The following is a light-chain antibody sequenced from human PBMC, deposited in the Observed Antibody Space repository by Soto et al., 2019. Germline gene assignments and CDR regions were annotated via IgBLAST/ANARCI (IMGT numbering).Light chain of an antibody. J-gene: IGKJ1*01. CDR2: GAS. Sequence: DIVFTQAPGTLSLSPGERVTLSCMASQSVSNNYLAWYQQKPGQAPSLLIYGASNRATGIPDRFSGSGSGTDFTLTISRLEPEDFAVYYCPQYGSSGTFGQGTKVDIK. CDR1: QSVSNNY. CDR3: PQYGSSGT. V-gene: IGKV3-20*01.